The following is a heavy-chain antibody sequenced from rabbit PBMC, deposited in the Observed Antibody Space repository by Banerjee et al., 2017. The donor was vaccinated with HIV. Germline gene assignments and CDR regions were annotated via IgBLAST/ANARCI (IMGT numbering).Heavy chain of an antibody. J-gene: IGHJ3*01. Sequence: QEQLEESGGDLVKPGASLTLTCTASGFSFSSSYWICWVRQAPGKGPEWIACIYAGSSDSTYYASWAKGRFTVSRTSSTTVTLQMTSLTAADTATYFCARDTYTYDYAGGGYTMLTRLDLWGQGTLVTVS. V-gene: IGHV1S45*01. CDR2: IYAGSSDST. D-gene: IGHD8-1*01. CDR3: ARDTYTYDYAGGGYTMLTRLDL. CDR1: GFSFSSSYW.